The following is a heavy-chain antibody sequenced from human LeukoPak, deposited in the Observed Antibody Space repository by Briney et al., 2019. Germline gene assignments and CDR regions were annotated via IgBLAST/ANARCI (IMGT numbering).Heavy chain of an antibody. V-gene: IGHV4-4*07. J-gene: IGHJ4*02. CDR3: ARVGFYSGSYYFDY. D-gene: IGHD1-26*01. CDR2: IYTSGST. Sequence: SETLSLTCTVSGASISSYYWSWIRQPAGKGLEWIGRIYTSGSTNHNSSLKSRVTMSVDTSKNQFSLKLSSVTAADTAVYYCARVGFYSGSYYFDYWGQGTLVTVSS. CDR1: GASISSYY.